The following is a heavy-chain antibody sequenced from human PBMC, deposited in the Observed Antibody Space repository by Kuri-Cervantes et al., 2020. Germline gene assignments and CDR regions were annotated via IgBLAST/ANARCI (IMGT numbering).Heavy chain of an antibody. J-gene: IGHJ5*02. CDR1: GFIFSDSA. Sequence: GSLRLSCAASGFIFSDSAVHWIRQPPGKGLEWVGYIYYSGSTNYNPSLQGRVTISVDTSKNQFSLKLSSVTAADTAVYYCATNRCSSTSCYEYNWFDPWGQGTLVTVSS. CDR2: IYYSGST. V-gene: IGHV4-59*11. CDR3: ATNRCSSTSCYEYNWFDP. D-gene: IGHD2-2*01.